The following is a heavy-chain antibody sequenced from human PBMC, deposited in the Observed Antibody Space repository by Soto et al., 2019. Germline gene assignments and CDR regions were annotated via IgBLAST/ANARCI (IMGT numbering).Heavy chain of an antibody. CDR3: ARDPNSSSWYDY. V-gene: IGHV1-8*01. CDR1: GYTFTSYD. J-gene: IGHJ4*02. D-gene: IGHD6-13*01. CDR2: MNPNSGNT. Sequence: ASVKVSCKASGYTFTSYDINWVRQATGQGLEWMGWMNPNSGNTGYAQKFQGRVTMTRNTSISTAYMELSSLRSEDTAVYYCARDPNSSSWYDYWGQGTLVTVSS.